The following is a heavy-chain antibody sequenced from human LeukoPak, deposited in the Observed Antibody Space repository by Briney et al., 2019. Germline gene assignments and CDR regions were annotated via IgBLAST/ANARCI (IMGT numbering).Heavy chain of an antibody. D-gene: IGHD2-15*01. Sequence: SVTVSCKASGGTFSSYAISWVRQAPGQGREWMGRIIPILGIANYAQKFQGRVTITADKSTSTAYMELSSLRSEDTAVYYCASRGQDIVVVVAATDDAFDIWGQGTMVTVSS. CDR3: ASRGQDIVVVVAATDDAFDI. CDR1: GGTFSSYA. J-gene: IGHJ3*02. V-gene: IGHV1-69*04. CDR2: IIPILGIA.